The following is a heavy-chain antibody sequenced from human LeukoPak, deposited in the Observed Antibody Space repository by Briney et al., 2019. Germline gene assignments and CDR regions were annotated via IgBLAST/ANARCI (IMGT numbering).Heavy chain of an antibody. CDR3: ARDLASGWYSYFDY. J-gene: IGHJ4*02. CDR2: ISSSGSTT. Sequence: GGSLRLSCAASGFTFSSYEMNWVRQAPGKGLEWVSYISSSGSTTYYADSVKGRFTISRDNAKNSLYLQMNSLRAEDTAVYYCARDLASGWYSYFDYWGQGTLVTVSS. D-gene: IGHD6-19*01. CDR1: GFTFSSYE. V-gene: IGHV3-48*03.